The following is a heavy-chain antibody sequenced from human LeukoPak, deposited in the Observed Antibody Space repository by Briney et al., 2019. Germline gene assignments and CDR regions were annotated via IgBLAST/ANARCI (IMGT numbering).Heavy chain of an antibody. Sequence: PSGTLSLTCAVSGGSISSSNWWSWVRQPPGKGLEWIGEIYHSGSTNYNPSLKSRVTISVDKSKNQFSLKLSSVTAADTAVYYCARDGRGPTSESLDYWGQGTLVTVSS. CDR3: ARDGRGPTSESLDY. CDR2: IYHSGST. J-gene: IGHJ4*02. V-gene: IGHV4-4*02. CDR1: GGSISSSNW. D-gene: IGHD1-26*01.